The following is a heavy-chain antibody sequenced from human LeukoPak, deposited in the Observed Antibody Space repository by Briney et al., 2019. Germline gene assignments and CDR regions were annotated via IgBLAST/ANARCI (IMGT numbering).Heavy chain of an antibody. Sequence: SETLSLTCAVTGSSISSYFWSWIRQPPGKGLEWIGYIYYTGRTNYNPSLNSRVTISVDPSKNQFSLKMNSVTTADTAVYYCARHLAAATSAFDDWGRGTLVTVSS. CDR2: IYYTGRT. CDR3: ARHLAAATSAFDD. V-gene: IGHV4-59*01. CDR1: GSSISSYF. D-gene: IGHD6-13*01. J-gene: IGHJ4*02.